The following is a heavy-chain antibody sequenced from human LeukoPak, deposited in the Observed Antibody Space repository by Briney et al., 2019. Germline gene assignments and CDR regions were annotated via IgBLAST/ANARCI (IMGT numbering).Heavy chain of an antibody. D-gene: IGHD3-10*01. CDR3: ARLFMVRGVIITSYFDY. V-gene: IGHV3-23*01. CDR1: GFTFGSYG. Sequence: PGGSLRLSCAASGFTFGSYGTRWVRQAPGKGLEWVSAIGNSGGNTYYADSVEGRFTISRDNFKYTLYLQMNSLRAEDTAVYYCARLFMVRGVIITSYFDYWGQGTLVTVSS. CDR2: IGNSGGNT. J-gene: IGHJ4*02.